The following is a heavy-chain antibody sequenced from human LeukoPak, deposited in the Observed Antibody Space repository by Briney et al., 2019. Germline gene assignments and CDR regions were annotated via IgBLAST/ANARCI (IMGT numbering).Heavy chain of an antibody. CDR2: ISYDGSNK. D-gene: IGHD3-3*01. CDR1: GFTFSGFA. Sequence: QTGGSLRLSCAASGFTFSGFAMHWVRQAPGKGLEWVAVISYDGSNKYYADSVKGRFTISRDNSKNTLYLQMNSLRAEDTAVYYCAKGRTIFGVVTPLDYWGQGTLVTVSS. CDR3: AKGRTIFGVVTPLDY. J-gene: IGHJ4*02. V-gene: IGHV3-30*04.